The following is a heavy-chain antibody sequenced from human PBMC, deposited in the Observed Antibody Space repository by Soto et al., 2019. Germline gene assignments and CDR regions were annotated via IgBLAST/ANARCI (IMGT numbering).Heavy chain of an antibody. CDR1: GYTFTSYD. J-gene: IGHJ6*02. CDR2: MDPNSGST. V-gene: IGHV1-8*01. CDR3: ARERKFDFWRKGFDV. D-gene: IGHD3-3*01. Sequence: QAQLVQSGAEVKKPGASVKVSCKASGYTFTSYDINWVRQAPGQGLEWLGWMDPNSGSTGYAQNFQGRVTMNKNISINTTHMELSSLRSEDTAVYYCARERKFDFWRKGFDVWGQGTTVTVSS.